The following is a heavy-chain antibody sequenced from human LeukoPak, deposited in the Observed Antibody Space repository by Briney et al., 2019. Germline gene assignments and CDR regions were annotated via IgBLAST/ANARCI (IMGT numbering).Heavy chain of an antibody. CDR3: TTGRWELLSY. D-gene: IGHD1-26*01. J-gene: IGHJ4*02. CDR2: IKSKTDGGTT. CDR1: GFTFSSYW. Sequence: GGSLRLSCAVSGFTFSSYWMTWVRQAPGRGLEWVGRIKSKTDGGTTDYAAPVKGRFTISRDDSKNTLYLQMNSLKTEDTAVYYCTTGRWELLSYWGQGTLVTVSS. V-gene: IGHV3-15*01.